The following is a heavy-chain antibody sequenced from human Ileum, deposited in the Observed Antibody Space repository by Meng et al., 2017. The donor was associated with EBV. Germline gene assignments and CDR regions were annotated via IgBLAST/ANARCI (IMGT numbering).Heavy chain of an antibody. V-gene: IGHV4-4*02. D-gene: IGHD3-22*01. CDR2: TSHSGST. CDR1: GGSISRSDW. CDR3: ASSDYYRSDY. Sequence: QVQLQESGPGLVTPSETLLLTCAVSGGSISRSDWWSWVRQPPGKGLEWIGETSHSGSTNYSPSLKSRVTISLDKSKNQLSLKLNSVTAADTAVYYCASSDYYRSDYWGQGTLVTVSS. J-gene: IGHJ4*02.